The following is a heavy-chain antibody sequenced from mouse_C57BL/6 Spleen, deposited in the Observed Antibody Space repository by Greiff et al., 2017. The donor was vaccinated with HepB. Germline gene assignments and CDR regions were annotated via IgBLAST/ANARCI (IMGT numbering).Heavy chain of an antibody. V-gene: IGHV1-14*01. CDR2: IYPYNDGT. CDR1: GYTFTSYV. D-gene: IGHD2-4*01. CDR3: APPHYDYAWFAY. J-gene: IGHJ3*01. Sequence: EVQLQESGPELVKPGASVKMSCKASGYTFTSYVMYWVKQKPGQGLEWIGYIYPYNDGTKDNEKFKGKATLTSDKSSSTAYMELSSLTSEDSAVYYGAPPHYDYAWFAYWGQGTLVTVSA.